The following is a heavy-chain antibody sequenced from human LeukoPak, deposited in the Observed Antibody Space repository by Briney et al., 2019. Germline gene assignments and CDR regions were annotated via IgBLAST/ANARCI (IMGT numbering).Heavy chain of an antibody. CDR2: ISYSGGT. D-gene: IGHD3-16*01. J-gene: IGHJ4*02. V-gene: IGHV4-59*01. Sequence: KPSETVSLTCTVSGDSISTYQWSWIRQPPGKGLEWIGYISYSGGTMYNPSLRSRVTISIDTSKNQFSLKLSSVTAADTAVYYRARVGRGDHTWGSYSFDYWGQGALVTVSS. CDR3: ARVGRGDHTWGSYSFDY. CDR1: GDSISTYQ.